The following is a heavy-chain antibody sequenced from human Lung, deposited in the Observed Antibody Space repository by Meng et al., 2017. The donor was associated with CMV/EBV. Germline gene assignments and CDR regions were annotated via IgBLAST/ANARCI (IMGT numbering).Heavy chain of an antibody. J-gene: IGHJ6*02. CDR1: GGSFSGYY. CDR3: SRWATANYYYYGMDV. CDR2: INHSGST. Sequence: GSLRLXXAVYGGSFSGYYWSWIRQPPGKGLEWIWEINHSGSTNYNPSLKIRVTISVDTYKNKFSLKLSFMTAADTAMYYCSRWATANYYYYGMDVWGQGXTVTVSS. D-gene: IGHD5-24*01. V-gene: IGHV4-34*01.